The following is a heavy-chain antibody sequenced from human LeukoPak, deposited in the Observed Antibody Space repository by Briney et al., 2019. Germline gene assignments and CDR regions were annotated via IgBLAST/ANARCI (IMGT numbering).Heavy chain of an antibody. CDR1: GGTFSSYA. CDR2: IIPIFGTA. V-gene: IGHV1-69*06. Sequence: ASVKVSCKASGGTFSSYAISWMRQAPGQGLEWMGGIIPIFGTANYAQKFQGRVTITADKSTSTAYMELSTLRSEDTAVYYCASLSVDTPFDYWGQGTLVTVSS. D-gene: IGHD5-18*01. J-gene: IGHJ4*02. CDR3: ASLSVDTPFDY.